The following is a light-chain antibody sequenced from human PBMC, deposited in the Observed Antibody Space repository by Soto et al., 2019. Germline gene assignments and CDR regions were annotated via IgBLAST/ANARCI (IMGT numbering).Light chain of an antibody. CDR2: VNS. Sequence: QSVLTQPPSVSGAPGQRVTISCTGSSSNIGAGYDVHWYQQLPGTAPKLLIYVNSNRPSGVPDRFSGSKSGTSASLAITGLQAEDGADYYCQSYDSSLSGSVFGGGTKLTVL. CDR1: SSNIGAGYD. CDR3: QSYDSSLSGSV. V-gene: IGLV1-40*01. J-gene: IGLJ3*02.